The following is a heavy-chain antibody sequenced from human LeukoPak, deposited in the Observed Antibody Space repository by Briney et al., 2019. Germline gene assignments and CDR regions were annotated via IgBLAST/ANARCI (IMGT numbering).Heavy chain of an antibody. CDR2: IYYSGST. V-gene: IGHV4-39*07. CDR3: ARSNGGTPQITFGAYGMDV. Sequence: SETLSLTCTVSGGSISSSSYYWGWIRQPPGKGLEWIGSIYYSGSTYYNPSLKGRVTISVDTSKNQFSLKLSSVTAADTAVYYCARSNGGTPQITFGAYGMDVWGQGTTVTVSS. J-gene: IGHJ6*02. CDR1: GGSISSSSYY. D-gene: IGHD3-16*01.